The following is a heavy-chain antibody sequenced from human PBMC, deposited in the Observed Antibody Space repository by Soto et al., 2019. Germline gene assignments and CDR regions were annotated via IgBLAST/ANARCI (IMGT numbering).Heavy chain of an antibody. J-gene: IGHJ5*02. V-gene: IGHV1-2*02. Sequence: SVKVSGKASGYIVTAYYVHWVRQVPGQGLEWMGCINPNTGGTNDAQRFEVSVTMTRDTSISTAYMELSRLTSEDTAIYFCARARPRREFDPWGQGTLVTVSS. CDR1: GYIVTAYY. CDR2: INPNTGGT. CDR3: ARARPRREFDP.